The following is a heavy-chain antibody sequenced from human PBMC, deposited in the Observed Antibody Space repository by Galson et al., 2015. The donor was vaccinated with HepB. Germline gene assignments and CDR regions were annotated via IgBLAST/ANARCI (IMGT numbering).Heavy chain of an antibody. J-gene: IGHJ4*02. V-gene: IGHV3-7*03. CDR3: ARGRGDLWFGDGVFDY. CDR1: GFTFSSYW. CDR2: LKQDGSEK. Sequence: SLRLSCAASGFTFSSYWMSWVRQAPGKGLEWVANLKQDGSEKYYVDSVKGRFTISRDNAKNSLYLQMNSLRAEDTAVYYCARGRGDLWFGDGVFDYWGQGTLVTVSS. D-gene: IGHD3-10*01.